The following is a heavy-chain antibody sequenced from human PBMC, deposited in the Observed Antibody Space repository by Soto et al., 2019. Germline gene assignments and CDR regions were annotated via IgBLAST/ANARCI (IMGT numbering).Heavy chain of an antibody. CDR1: GGSISSGDYY. CDR3: ARENWNYAYGMDV. CDR2: IYYRGST. D-gene: IGHD1-1*01. J-gene: IGHJ6*02. V-gene: IGHV4-30-4*01. Sequence: QVQLQESGPGLVKPSQTLSLTCTVSGGSISSGDYYWSWIRQPPGKGLEWIGYIYYRGSTYYNPSPKRRVTISVDTSKNQFSLKLSSVTAADTAVYYCARENWNYAYGMDVWGQGTTVTVSS.